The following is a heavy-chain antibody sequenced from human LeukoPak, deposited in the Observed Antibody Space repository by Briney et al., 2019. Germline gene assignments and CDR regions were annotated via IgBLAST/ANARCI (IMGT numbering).Heavy chain of an antibody. CDR1: GFSFSNYG. D-gene: IGHD6-13*01. V-gene: IGHV3-30*03. Sequence: GGSLRLSCAASGFSFSNYGMHWVRQAPVKGLEWVAVISYDGTNKFYADSVKGRFTISRDNSQNTLFLQMNSLRAEDTAVYYCARAAAPDYWGQGTLVTVSS. CDR3: ARAAAPDY. J-gene: IGHJ4*02. CDR2: ISYDGTNK.